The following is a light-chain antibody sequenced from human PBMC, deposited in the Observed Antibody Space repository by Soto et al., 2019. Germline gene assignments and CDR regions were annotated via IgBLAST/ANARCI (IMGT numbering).Light chain of an antibody. Sequence: QSVLTQPPSVSGAPGQTVTFSCTGSASNIGTDYDVHWYQQFPGGAPKLLIYSNNNRPSGVPARFFGSKSGASAALAITGRQADDEADYYYQSYDRSCEGWLFGGGTKLTVL. V-gene: IGLV1-40*01. CDR2: SNN. CDR1: ASNIGTDYD. CDR3: QSYDRSCEGWL. J-gene: IGLJ3*02.